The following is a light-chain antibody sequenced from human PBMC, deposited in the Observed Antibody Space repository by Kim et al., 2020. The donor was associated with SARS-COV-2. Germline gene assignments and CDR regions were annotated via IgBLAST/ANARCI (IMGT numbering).Light chain of an antibody. Sequence: ASVGDRVTITCRASRDINNYLAWYQQKPGKVPKVLIYSASALRSGVPSRFSGSGSGTDFTLTISSLQPEDVATYYCQNYDGAPWTFGQGTRVEIK. V-gene: IGKV1-27*01. CDR2: SAS. CDR3: QNYDGAPWT. CDR1: RDINNY. J-gene: IGKJ1*01.